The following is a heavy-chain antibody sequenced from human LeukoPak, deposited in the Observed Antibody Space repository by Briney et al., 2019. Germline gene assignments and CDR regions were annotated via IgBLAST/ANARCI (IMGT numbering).Heavy chain of an antibody. CDR3: ARDNMWYFDL. CDR1: GYTFSSYA. Sequence: ASVKVSCTASGYTFSSYAISWVRQAPGQGLEWMGWISPYNGNTNSAQKFQDRVTMTTDTSTSAAYMELRSLRSDDTAVYYCARDNMWYFDLWGRGTLVTVSS. J-gene: IGHJ2*01. V-gene: IGHV1-18*01. CDR2: ISPYNGNT. D-gene: IGHD2/OR15-2a*01.